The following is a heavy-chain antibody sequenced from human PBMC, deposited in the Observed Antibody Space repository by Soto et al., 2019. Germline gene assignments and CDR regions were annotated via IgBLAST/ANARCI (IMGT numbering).Heavy chain of an antibody. Sequence: EVQLLESVGDLVQPGGSLRLSCAASGFTFNNYAMNWVRQAPGRGLECVSAVSGSGSITYYEESVKGRFTTSRDNSKDTRYLQMSSLRADDTAIYYAARAYSGSHPMDDWGQGTLVTVSS. V-gene: IGHV3-23*01. CDR3: ARAYSGSHPMDD. J-gene: IGHJ4*02. CDR2: VSGSGSIT. D-gene: IGHD6-6*01. CDR1: GFTFNNYA.